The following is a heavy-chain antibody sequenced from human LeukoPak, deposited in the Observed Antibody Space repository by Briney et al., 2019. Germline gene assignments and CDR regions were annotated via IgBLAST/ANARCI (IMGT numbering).Heavy chain of an antibody. V-gene: IGHV5-10-1*01. D-gene: IGHD3-10*01. CDR3: ARVRGYYFDY. J-gene: IGHJ4*02. CDR2: IDPSDSYS. Sequence: GESLRISCNGAGYSFTSYWIIWVRQMPGRGLEWMGRIDPSDSYSNSSPSLQGHVTISVDKSISTAYLQWSSLKASDTAMYFCARVRGYYFDYWGQGTLVTVSS. CDR1: GYSFTSYW.